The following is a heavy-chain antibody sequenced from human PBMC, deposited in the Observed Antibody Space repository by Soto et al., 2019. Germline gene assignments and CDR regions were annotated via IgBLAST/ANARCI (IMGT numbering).Heavy chain of an antibody. D-gene: IGHD2-21*01. CDR1: GFTLSSYW. Sequence: GGSLRLSCAASGFTLSSYWMSWVRQAPGKGLEWVANIKQDGSKKCYADSVKGRFTISRDNAKNTLYLQMNSLRAEDTAVYYCARGGQASYFGYWGQGTLVTVSS. J-gene: IGHJ4*02. CDR3: ARGGQASYFGY. CDR2: IKQDGSKK. V-gene: IGHV3-7*04.